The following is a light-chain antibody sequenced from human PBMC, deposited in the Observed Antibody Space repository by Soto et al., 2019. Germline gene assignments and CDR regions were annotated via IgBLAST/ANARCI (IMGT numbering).Light chain of an antibody. J-gene: IGLJ1*01. CDR1: KNDIGVYDF. V-gene: IGLV2-8*01. CDR2: EVV. CDR3: KSYAGRNTYV. Sequence: QSALTQPHSASGSPGQSGTISCTGTKNDIGVYDFVSWYQHHPGKAPRLIIYEVVQRPSGVPDRFSGSKSGNTASLTVSGLQAADEGDYFCKSYAGRNTYVFGSGTKLTVL.